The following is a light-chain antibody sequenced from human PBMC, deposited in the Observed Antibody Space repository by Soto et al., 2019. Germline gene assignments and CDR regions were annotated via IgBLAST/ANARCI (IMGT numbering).Light chain of an antibody. J-gene: IGLJ1*01. CDR1: SSDVGSYNL. V-gene: IGLV2-14*02. CDR3: SSYTSSSTLYV. CDR2: EVS. Sequence: QSALTQPASVSGSPGQSITISCTGTSSDVGSYNLVSWYQHHPGKAPKLMIYEVSNRPSGVSNRFSGSKSGNTASLTISGLQAEDEADYYCSSYTSSSTLYVFGTGTKLTVL.